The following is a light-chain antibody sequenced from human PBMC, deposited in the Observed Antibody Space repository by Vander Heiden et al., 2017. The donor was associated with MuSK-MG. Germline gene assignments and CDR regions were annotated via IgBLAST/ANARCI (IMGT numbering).Light chain of an antibody. V-gene: IGKV1-39*01. CDR1: QSISSS. J-gene: IGKJ1*01. CDR2: AAS. Sequence: DIQMTQSPSSLSASVGDTVTITCRASQSISSSLNWYQQKPGRAPKLLIYAASSLQSGVPSRFSGSGSGTDFTLTISSLQPEDFATYYCQQSYSTPWTFGPGAKVEIK. CDR3: QQSYSTPWT.